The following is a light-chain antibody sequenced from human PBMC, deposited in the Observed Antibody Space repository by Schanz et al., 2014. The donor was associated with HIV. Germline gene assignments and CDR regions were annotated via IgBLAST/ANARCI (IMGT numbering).Light chain of an antibody. CDR1: SSDVGADNS. CDR3: SSYTSSSTLV. CDR2: DVT. J-gene: IGLJ2*01. Sequence: QSALTQPASVSGSPGQSITISCTGTSSDVGADNSVSWYQQHPGRAPRLLVYDVTYRPSGVSNRFSGSKSGNTASLTISGLQADDEADYYCSSYTSSSTLVFGGGTKLTVL. V-gene: IGLV2-14*03.